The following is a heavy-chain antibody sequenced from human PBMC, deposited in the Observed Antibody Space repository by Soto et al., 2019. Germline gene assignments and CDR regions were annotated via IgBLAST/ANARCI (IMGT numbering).Heavy chain of an antibody. V-gene: IGHV5-51*01. Sequence: GESLKISCKGSGYSFTSYWIGWVRQMPGKGLEWMGIIYPGDSDTRYSPSFQGQVTISADKSTSTAYLQWSSLKASDTAMYYCARRQWAATNWFDPWGQGTLVTVSS. CDR2: IYPGDSDT. CDR3: ARRQWAATNWFDP. J-gene: IGHJ5*02. D-gene: IGHD6-19*01. CDR1: GYSFTSYW.